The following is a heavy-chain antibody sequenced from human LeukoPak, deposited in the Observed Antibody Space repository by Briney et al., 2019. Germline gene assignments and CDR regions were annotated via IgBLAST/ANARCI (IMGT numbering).Heavy chain of an antibody. CDR1: GFSFSSYG. V-gene: IGHV3-30*02. CDR3: AREVSSWYYFDY. CDR2: IRYDGSDK. Sequence: PGGSLRLSCAASGFSFSSYGMHWVRQAPGKGLEWVAFIRYDGSDKYYADSVKGRFTISRDNSKKTLYMQMNSLRPEDTAVYYCAREVSSWYYFDYWGQGTLVTVSS. D-gene: IGHD6-13*01. J-gene: IGHJ4*02.